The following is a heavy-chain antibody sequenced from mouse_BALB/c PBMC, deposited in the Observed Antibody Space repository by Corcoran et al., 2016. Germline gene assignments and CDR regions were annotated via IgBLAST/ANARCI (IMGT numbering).Heavy chain of an antibody. CDR1: GFSLSTSGMG. J-gene: IGHJ4*01. CDR3: ARRKRGYAMDY. V-gene: IGHV8-12*01. CDR2: MYWDDDK. Sequence: QVTLKESGPGILQPSQTLSLTCSFSGFSLSTSGMGVSWIRQPSGKGLEWLAHMYWDDDKRYNPSLKSRRTISKDTSSNQVFLKITSVDTADTATDYCARRKRGYAMDYWGQGTSVTVSA.